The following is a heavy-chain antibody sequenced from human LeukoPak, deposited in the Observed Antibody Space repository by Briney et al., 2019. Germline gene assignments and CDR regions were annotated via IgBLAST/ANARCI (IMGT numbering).Heavy chain of an antibody. D-gene: IGHD2-15*01. CDR2: IYYSGST. CDR3: ARAFCGGSCLYYYYYGMDV. CDR1: GGSISSYY. J-gene: IGHJ6*02. V-gene: IGHV4-59*01. Sequence: KTSETLSLTCTVSGGSISSYYWSWIRQPPGKGLEWIGYIYYSGSTNYNPSLKSRVTISVDTSKNQFSLKLSSVTAADTAVYYCARAFCGGSCLYYYYYGMDVWGQGTTVTVSS.